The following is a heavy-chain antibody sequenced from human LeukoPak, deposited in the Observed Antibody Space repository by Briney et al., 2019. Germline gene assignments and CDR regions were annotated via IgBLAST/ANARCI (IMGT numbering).Heavy chain of an antibody. Sequence: ASVRVSCKASGGTFSSYAISWVRQAPGQGLEWMGGIIPIFGTANYAQKFQGRVTITADESTSTAYMELSSLRSEDTAVYYCAIKDRPANYYDSSGYYFPFDYWGQGTLVTVSS. J-gene: IGHJ4*02. CDR2: IIPIFGTA. D-gene: IGHD3-22*01. CDR3: AIKDRPANYYDSSGYYFPFDY. CDR1: GGTFSSYA. V-gene: IGHV1-69*13.